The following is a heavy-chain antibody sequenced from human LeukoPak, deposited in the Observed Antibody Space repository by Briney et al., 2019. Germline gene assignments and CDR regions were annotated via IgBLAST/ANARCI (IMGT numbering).Heavy chain of an antibody. CDR2: IYYSGSA. V-gene: IGHV4-39*01. CDR1: GVSISSGSYY. Sequence: SETLSLTCTVSGVSISSGSYYWGWIRQPPGKGLEWIGSIYYSGSAYYNPSLRSRVTLSMDTSKKQFSLKVISVTAADTALYYCARLIPPTWWSVAGSRGQHDYWGQGTLVTVSS. D-gene: IGHD6-19*01. J-gene: IGHJ4*02. CDR3: ARLIPPTWWSVAGSRGQHDY.